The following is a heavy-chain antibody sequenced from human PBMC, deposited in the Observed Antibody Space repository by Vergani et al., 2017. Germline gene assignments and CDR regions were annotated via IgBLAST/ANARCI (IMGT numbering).Heavy chain of an antibody. CDR3: ARGILTRPVDY. J-gene: IGHJ4*02. D-gene: IGHD2-15*01. Sequence: QVQLQESGPGLVKPSETLSLTCTVSGGSISSSSYYWGWIRQPPGKGLEWIGSIYYSGSTYYNPSLKSRVTISVDTSKNQFSLKLSSVTAADTAVYYCARGILTRPVDYWGQGTLVTVSS. CDR2: IYYSGST. CDR1: GGSISSSSYY. V-gene: IGHV4-39*07.